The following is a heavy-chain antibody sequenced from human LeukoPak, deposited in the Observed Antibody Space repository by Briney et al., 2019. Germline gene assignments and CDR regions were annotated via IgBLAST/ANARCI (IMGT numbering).Heavy chain of an antibody. D-gene: IGHD3-10*01. CDR3: ARAMVRGLSNPFDY. CDR1: GYTFTNYY. J-gene: IGHJ4*02. Sequence: ASVKVSCKASGYTFTNYYMRWVRQAPGQGLEWMGMINPSGGSTTYAQKFQGRVTMTRDTSTSTVYMELSSLRSEDTAVYYCARAMVRGLSNPFDYWGQGTLVTVSS. V-gene: IGHV1-46*01. CDR2: INPSGGST.